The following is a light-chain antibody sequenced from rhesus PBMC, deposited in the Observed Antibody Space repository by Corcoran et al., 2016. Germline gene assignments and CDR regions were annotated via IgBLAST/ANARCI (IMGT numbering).Light chain of an antibody. Sequence: DIQMTQSPSSLSASVGDTVTITCRASQSISSWLAWYQQKPGKAPKLLIYKASTLQSGVPSRFSGTGSGTDFTLSIRSLQSEDFTTYYCQHYSSSPLTFGGGTKVEIK. J-gene: IGKJ4*01. CDR1: QSISSW. CDR2: KAS. CDR3: QHYSSSPLT. V-gene: IGKV1-22*01.